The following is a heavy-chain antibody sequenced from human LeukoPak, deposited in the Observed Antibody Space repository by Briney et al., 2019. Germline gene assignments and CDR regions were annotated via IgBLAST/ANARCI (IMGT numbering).Heavy chain of an antibody. J-gene: IGHJ4*02. CDR3: ARSGSYQYYFDY. CDR1: GYTFTGYY. Sequence: ASVKVSCKASGYTFTGYYMHRVRQAPGQGLEWMGWINPNSGGTNYAQKFQGWVTMTRDTSISTAYMELSRLRSDDTAVYYCARSGSYQYYFDYWGQGTLVTVSS. V-gene: IGHV1-2*04. CDR2: INPNSGGT. D-gene: IGHD1-26*01.